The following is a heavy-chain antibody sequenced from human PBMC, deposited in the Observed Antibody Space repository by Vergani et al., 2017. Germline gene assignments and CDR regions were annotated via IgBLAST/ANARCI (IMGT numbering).Heavy chain of an antibody. V-gene: IGHV3-21*06. CDR2: ISSSSNYI. D-gene: IGHD1-1*01. CDR1: GFIFSSYT. J-gene: IGHJ4*02. Sequence: EVQVVESGGGLVKPGGSLRLSCAASGFIFSSYTMNWVRQAPGKGLEWVSSISSSSNYIYYGDSVKGRFTISRDNAKNALFLQMSSLRAEDTAIYFCAGEYNSGLDYWGQGTLVTVSS. CDR3: AGEYNSGLDY.